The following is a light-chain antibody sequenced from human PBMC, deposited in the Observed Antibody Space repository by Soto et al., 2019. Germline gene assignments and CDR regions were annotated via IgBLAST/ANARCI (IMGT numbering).Light chain of an antibody. Sequence: DIQMTQSPSTLSASVGDIVTITCRASQSISSWLAWYQQKPGRAPKLLIYSASSLQNGAPSRFTGSGSGTDFTLTITSLQPDDTAIYYCQQARSFPLNCGGGTKGDIK. J-gene: IGKJ4*01. CDR3: QQARSFPLN. V-gene: IGKV1-12*01. CDR1: QSISSW. CDR2: SAS.